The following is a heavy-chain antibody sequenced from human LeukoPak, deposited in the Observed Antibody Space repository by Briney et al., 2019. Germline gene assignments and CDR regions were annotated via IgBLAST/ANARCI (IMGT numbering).Heavy chain of an antibody. V-gene: IGHV3-7*01. CDR2: IKQDGSEK. Sequence: GGSLRLSCAASRFTFSSYWMSWVRQAPGKGMEWVANIKQDGSEKYYVDSVKGRFTISRDNAKNSLYLQMNSLRAEDTAVYYCARGLIAAAANDYWGQGTLVTVSS. D-gene: IGHD6-13*01. CDR3: ARGLIAAAANDY. J-gene: IGHJ4*02. CDR1: RFTFSSYW.